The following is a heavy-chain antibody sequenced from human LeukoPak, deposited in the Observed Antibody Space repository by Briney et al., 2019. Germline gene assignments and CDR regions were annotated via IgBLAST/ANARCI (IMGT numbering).Heavy chain of an antibody. Sequence: PGGSLRLSCAASGFTFSNAWMSWVRQAPGKGLEWVGRIKSKTDGGTTDYAAPVKGRFTISRDNAKNSLYLQMNSLRAEDTAVYYCAKWNGYDSSGYYFIGPFDHWGQGTLVTVSS. D-gene: IGHD3-22*01. CDR2: IKSKTDGGTT. CDR1: GFTFSNAW. J-gene: IGHJ4*02. V-gene: IGHV3-15*01. CDR3: AKWNGYDSSGYYFIGPFDH.